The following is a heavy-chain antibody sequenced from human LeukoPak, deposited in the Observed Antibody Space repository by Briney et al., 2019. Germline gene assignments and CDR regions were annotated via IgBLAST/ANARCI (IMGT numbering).Heavy chain of an antibody. J-gene: IGHJ4*02. V-gene: IGHV3-21*01. Sequence: GGSLRLSCAGAGFSFSTHTINWVRQAPGKGLEWVSSISSSSAYIYYADSVKGRFTISRNNAKSSLYLQMNSLRAEDTAVYYCAREGVAYWGQGTLVTVSS. CDR1: GFSFSTHT. D-gene: IGHD2-8*01. CDR3: AREGVAY. CDR2: ISSSSAYI.